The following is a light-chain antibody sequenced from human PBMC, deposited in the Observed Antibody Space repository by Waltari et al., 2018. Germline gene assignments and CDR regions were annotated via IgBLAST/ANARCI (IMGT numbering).Light chain of an antibody. J-gene: IGLJ3*02. Sequence: QSVLTQPPSASGTPGQRVTISCSGSSSNIGRNYVSWYQQPPRTAPKLLIYRNNQRPSGVPDRFSGSKSGTSASLTISGLRSEDEADYYCAAWDDSLSGWVFGGGTKLTVL. V-gene: IGLV1-47*01. CDR3: AAWDDSLSGWV. CDR2: RNN. CDR1: SSNIGRNY.